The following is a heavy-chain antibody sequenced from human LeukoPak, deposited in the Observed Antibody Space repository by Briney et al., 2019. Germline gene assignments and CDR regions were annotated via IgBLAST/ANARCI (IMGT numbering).Heavy chain of an antibody. CDR3: ARAGSPGSVDY. V-gene: IGHV3-7*05. J-gene: IGHJ4*02. D-gene: IGHD6-13*01. CDR2: INEDGSEK. CDR1: GFTFSTYW. Sequence: GGSLRLSCAASGFTFSTYWMSWVRQAPGKGLEWVANINEDGSEKYYVDPVKGRFTISRDNAKNSLYLQMNSLRAEDTAEDTAVYYCARAGSPGSVDYWGQGTLVTASS.